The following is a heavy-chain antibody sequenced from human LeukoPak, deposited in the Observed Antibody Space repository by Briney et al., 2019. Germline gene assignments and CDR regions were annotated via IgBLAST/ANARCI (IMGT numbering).Heavy chain of an antibody. CDR1: GFTFSDNY. J-gene: IGHJ4*02. CDR3: ANDLGWIQLNLG. CDR2: ISSSGSTI. V-gene: IGHV3-11*01. Sequence: PGGSLRLSCAASGFTFSDNYMTWVRQAPGKGLEWVSYISSSGSTIYYADSVKGRFTISRDNAKNSLYLQMNSLRAEDTAVYYCANDLGWIQLNLGRGQGTLVTVSS. D-gene: IGHD5-18*01.